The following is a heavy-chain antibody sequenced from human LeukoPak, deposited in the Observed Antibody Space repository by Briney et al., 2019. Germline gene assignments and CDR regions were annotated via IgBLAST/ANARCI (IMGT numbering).Heavy chain of an antibody. D-gene: IGHD3-3*01. J-gene: IGHJ3*02. CDR3: ARHSSDRITIFGVVIDDAFDI. CDR1: GGSISSYY. Sequence: SETLSLTCTVSGGSISSYYWSWIRQPPGKGLEWIGYIYYSGSTNYNPSLKSRVTISVDTSKNQFSLKLSSVTAADTAVYYCARHSSDRITIFGVVIDDAFDIWGQGTMVTVSS. V-gene: IGHV4-59*08. CDR2: IYYSGST.